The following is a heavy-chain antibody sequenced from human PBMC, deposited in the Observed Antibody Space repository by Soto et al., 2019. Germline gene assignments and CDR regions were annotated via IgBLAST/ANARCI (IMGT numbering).Heavy chain of an antibody. Sequence: GGSLRLSCAASGFTFSSYGMHWVRQAPGKGLEWVAVIWYDGSNKYYADSVKGRFTISRDNSKNTLYLQMNSLRAEDTAVYYCARDPAGTTQTYYYYGMDVWGQGTTVTVSS. D-gene: IGHD1-1*01. CDR3: ARDPAGTTQTYYYYGMDV. J-gene: IGHJ6*02. CDR2: IWYDGSNK. CDR1: GFTFSSYG. V-gene: IGHV3-33*01.